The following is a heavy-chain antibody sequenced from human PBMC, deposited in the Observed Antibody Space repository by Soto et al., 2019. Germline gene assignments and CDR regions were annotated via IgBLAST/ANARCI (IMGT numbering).Heavy chain of an antibody. V-gene: IGHV2-5*02. CDR1: GFSLSTSGVG. J-gene: IGHJ5*02. D-gene: IGHD3-10*01. Sequence: QITLKESGPTLVKPTQTLTLTCTFSGFSLSTSGVGVGWIRQPPEKALEWLALIYWDDDKTYRPSLKSRLTITKDTSKNQVVLTMTNMDPVDTATYYCARHLAQHCFVSGSSSFAPWGQGTLVTVSS. CDR2: IYWDDDK. CDR3: ARHLAQHCFVSGSSSFAP.